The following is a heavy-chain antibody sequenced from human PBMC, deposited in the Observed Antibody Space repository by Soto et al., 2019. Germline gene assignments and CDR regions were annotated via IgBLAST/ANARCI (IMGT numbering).Heavy chain of an antibody. CDR1: GGSISSGDYY. J-gene: IGHJ6*02. D-gene: IGHD6-13*01. CDR3: AREVSSSSWYPYYYYYYGMDV. Sequence: TLSLTCTVSGGSISSGDYYWSWIRQPPGKGLEWIGYIYYSGSTYYNPSLKSRVTISVDTSKDQFSLKLSSVTAADTAVYYCAREVSSSSWYPYYYYYYGMDVWGQGTTVTVSS. CDR2: IYYSGST. V-gene: IGHV4-30-4*01.